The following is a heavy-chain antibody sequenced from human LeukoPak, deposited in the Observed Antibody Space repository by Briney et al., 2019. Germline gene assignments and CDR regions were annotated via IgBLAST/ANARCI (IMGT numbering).Heavy chain of an antibody. D-gene: IGHD3-22*01. CDR3: ARSGGIYDSSGYYSHAYDY. CDR1: GYTFTSYG. CDR2: ISAYNGNT. Sequence: ASVKVSCKASGYTFTSYGISWVRQAPGQGLEWMGWISAYNGNTNYAQKLQGRVTMTRDMSTSTVYMELSSLRSEDTAVYYCARSGGIYDSSGYYSHAYDYWGQGTLVTVSS. J-gene: IGHJ4*02. V-gene: IGHV1-18*01.